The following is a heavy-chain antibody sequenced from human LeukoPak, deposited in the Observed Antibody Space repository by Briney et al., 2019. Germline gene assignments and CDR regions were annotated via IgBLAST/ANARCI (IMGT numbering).Heavy chain of an antibody. Sequence: GESLKISCKGSGYSFTSYWISWVRQMPGKGLEWMGRIDPSDSYTNYSPSFQGHVTISADKSISTAYLQWSSLKASDTAMYCCARIRGNRFDPWGQGTLVTVSS. CDR3: ARIRGNRFDP. V-gene: IGHV5-10-1*01. CDR2: IDPSDSYT. J-gene: IGHJ5*02. D-gene: IGHD3-10*01. CDR1: GYSFTSYW.